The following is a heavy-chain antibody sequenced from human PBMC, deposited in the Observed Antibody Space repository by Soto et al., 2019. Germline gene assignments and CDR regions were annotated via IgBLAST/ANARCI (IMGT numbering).Heavy chain of an antibody. CDR1: GFTFSSYG. J-gene: IGHJ4*02. Sequence: GGSLRLSCAASGFTFSSYGMHWVRQAPGKGLEWVAVIWYDGSNKYYADSVKGRFTISRDNSKNTLYLQMNSLRAEDTAVYYCARDLYYYDSSGYYSTSENDYWGQGTLVTVSS. D-gene: IGHD3-22*01. CDR2: IWYDGSNK. V-gene: IGHV3-33*01. CDR3: ARDLYYYDSSGYYSTSENDY.